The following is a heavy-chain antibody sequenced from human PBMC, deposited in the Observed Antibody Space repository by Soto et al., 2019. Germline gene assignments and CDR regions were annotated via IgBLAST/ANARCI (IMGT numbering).Heavy chain of an antibody. CDR1: CYTYTGYG. CDR3: ARIVGAFNWFDP. Sequence: APLKVSCKTACYTYTGYGISRGRQAPGQGLEWMGWISAYNGNTDYAQKLQGRVTMTTDTSTSTAYMELRSLRSDDTAVYYCARIVGAFNWFDPWGQGTLVTVSS. J-gene: IGHJ5*02. D-gene: IGHD1-26*01. CDR2: ISAYNGNT. V-gene: IGHV1-18*01.